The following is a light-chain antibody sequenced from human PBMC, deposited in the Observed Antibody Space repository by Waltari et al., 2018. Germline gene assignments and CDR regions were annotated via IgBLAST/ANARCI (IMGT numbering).Light chain of an antibody. V-gene: IGKV1-5*03. CDR1: QSSTNW. CDR2: RTS. Sequence: DVQTDQSPSTLSASVGDTVTITCRARQSSTNWLAWYQQKPGKDPKLLIYRTSNVESGVPSRFSGSGSGTEFTLTISSLQADDFATYYCQHYGTLWTFGQGTKVEVK. CDR3: QHYGTLWT. J-gene: IGKJ1*01.